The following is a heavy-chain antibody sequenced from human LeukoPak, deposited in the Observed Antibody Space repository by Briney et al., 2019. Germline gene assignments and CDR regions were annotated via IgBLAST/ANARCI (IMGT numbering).Heavy chain of an antibody. V-gene: IGHV4-30-2*01. CDR1: GDSISSVGDC. J-gene: IGHJ4*02. Sequence: SETLSLTCAVSGDSISSVGDCWSWLRQPPGKGWEWIGFIYHSGSTYYKPSLKSRVTISVDKSKNPFSLKLSSVTAADTAVYYCARGVSERFLRWPTFDYWGQGTLVTVSS. CDR2: IYHSGST. D-gene: IGHD3-3*01. CDR3: ARGVSERFLRWPTFDY.